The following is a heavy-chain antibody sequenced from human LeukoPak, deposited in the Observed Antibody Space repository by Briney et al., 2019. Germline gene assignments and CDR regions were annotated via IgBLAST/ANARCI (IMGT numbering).Heavy chain of an antibody. CDR2: IWYDGSNK. V-gene: IGHV3-33*08. J-gene: IGHJ4*02. CDR1: GFTFSSYG. CDR3: AREGSYDSSGYLYY. Sequence: PGGSLRLSCAASGFTFSSYGMHWVRQAPGKGLEWVAVIWYDGSNKYYADSVKGRFTISRDNSKNTLYLQMNSLRAEDTAVYYCAREGSYDSSGYLYYWGQGTLVTVSS. D-gene: IGHD3-22*01.